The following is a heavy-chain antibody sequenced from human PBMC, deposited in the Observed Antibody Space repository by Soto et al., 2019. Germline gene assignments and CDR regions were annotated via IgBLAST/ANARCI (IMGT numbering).Heavy chain of an antibody. Sequence: SETLPLTCTVSGGSISGHYWGWIRQPPGKAPEWIGQIFYSGGTNYNPSLEGRVTMSVDTSKSQFSLKLSSMTAADTAVYYCARAGGNFDPWGQGTLVTVSS. J-gene: IGHJ5*02. CDR1: GGSISGHY. CDR2: IFYSGGT. CDR3: ARAGGNFDP. V-gene: IGHV4-59*11.